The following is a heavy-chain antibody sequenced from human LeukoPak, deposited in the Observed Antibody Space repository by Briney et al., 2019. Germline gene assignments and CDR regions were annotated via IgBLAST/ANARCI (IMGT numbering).Heavy chain of an antibody. CDR1: GFTFSSYW. J-gene: IGHJ3*02. Sequence: GGSLRLSCAASGFTFSSYWMSWVRQAPGKGLEWVANIKQDGSEKYYVDSVKGRFTISRDNARNSLYLQMNSLRDEDTAVYYCARLYSGYDYSAFDIWGQGTMVTVSS. CDR2: IKQDGSEK. V-gene: IGHV3-7*01. D-gene: IGHD5-12*01. CDR3: ARLYSGYDYSAFDI.